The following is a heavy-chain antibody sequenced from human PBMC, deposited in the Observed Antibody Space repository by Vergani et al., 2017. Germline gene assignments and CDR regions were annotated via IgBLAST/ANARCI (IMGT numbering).Heavy chain of an antibody. CDR1: FNSIRNLY. V-gene: IGHV4-59*11. Sequence: QVQLQESGPGLVKSSETLSLTCSVSFNSIRNLYCNWLRKPHGKGLEWIGTIHYSENTNYNPSLTTPVTVSVYPSKNQFSLTLTPVTAADTDVYYCASNTHSGQRADRWGQGTLVTVTS. J-gene: IGHJ5*02. CDR3: ASNTHSGQRADR. CDR2: IHYSENT. D-gene: IGHD6-19*01.